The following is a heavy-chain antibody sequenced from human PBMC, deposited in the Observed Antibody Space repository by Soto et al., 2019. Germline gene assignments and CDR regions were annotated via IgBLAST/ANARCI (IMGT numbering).Heavy chain of an antibody. CDR3: GKGTWGAFDI. CDR1: GFTFSSNA. D-gene: IGHD7-27*01. Sequence: EVQLLESGGGLVQPGGSLRLSCVASGFTFSSNAMSWVRQAPGKGLEWVSHITSGSGGGTSYADSVKGRFTISRDNAKNTLYTQMNSRSVEDKAVYYCGKGTWGAFDIWGHGTLVTVSS. V-gene: IGHV3-23*01. CDR2: ITSGSGGGT. J-gene: IGHJ3*02.